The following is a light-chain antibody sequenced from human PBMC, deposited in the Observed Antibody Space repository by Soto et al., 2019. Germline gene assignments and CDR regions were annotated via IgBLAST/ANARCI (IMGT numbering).Light chain of an antibody. V-gene: IGLV2-14*01. CDR2: EVS. J-gene: IGLJ3*02. Sequence: QSALTQPASVSGSPGQSITISCTGTSSDVGTYNYVSWFQQHPGKAPKLMIYEVSNRPSGVSYRFSGSKSGNTASLTISGLQAEDEADYYCSSYTTRYTGVFGGGTKVTAL. CDR1: SSDVGTYNY. CDR3: SSYTTRYTGV.